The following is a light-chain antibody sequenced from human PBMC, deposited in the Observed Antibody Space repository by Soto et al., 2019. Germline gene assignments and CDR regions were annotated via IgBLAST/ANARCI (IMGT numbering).Light chain of an antibody. CDR2: GAS. CDR3: QQYNSWPMYT. Sequence: EIVLTQSPGTLSLSPGERAALSCRASQSVGSSFLAWYQQKPGQAPRLLISGASTRAPGIPARFSGSGSETEFTLTISSLQSEDFAVYYCQQYNSWPMYTFGQGTKVDIK. V-gene: IGKV3-15*01. CDR1: QSVGSS. J-gene: IGKJ2*01.